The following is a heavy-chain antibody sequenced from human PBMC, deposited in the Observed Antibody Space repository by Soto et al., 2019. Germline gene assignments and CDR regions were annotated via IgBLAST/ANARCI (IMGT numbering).Heavy chain of an antibody. J-gene: IGHJ3*02. CDR1: GGTFSSYT. D-gene: IGHD2-2*01. Sequence: ASVKVSCKASGGTFSSYTISWVRQAPGQGLEWMGRIIPILGIANYAQKFQGRVTITADKSTSTAYMELSSLRSEDTAVYYCASIDIVVVPAAIGGYDLDAFDIWGQGTMVTVSS. CDR3: ASIDIVVVPAAIGGYDLDAFDI. V-gene: IGHV1-69*02. CDR2: IIPILGIA.